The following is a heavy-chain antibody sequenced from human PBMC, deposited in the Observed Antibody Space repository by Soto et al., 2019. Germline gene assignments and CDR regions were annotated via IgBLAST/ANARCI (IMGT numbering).Heavy chain of an antibody. CDR3: AREEGSSSSKYNWFDP. CDR1: GGSISSYY. J-gene: IGHJ5*02. D-gene: IGHD6-6*01. V-gene: IGHV4-59*12. Sequence: SETLSLTCTVSGGSISSYYWSWIRQPPGKGLEWIGYIYHSGSTNYNPSLKSRVTISVDKSKNQFSLKLSSVTAADTAVYYCAREEGSSSSKYNWFDPWGQGTLVTVSS. CDR2: IYHSGST.